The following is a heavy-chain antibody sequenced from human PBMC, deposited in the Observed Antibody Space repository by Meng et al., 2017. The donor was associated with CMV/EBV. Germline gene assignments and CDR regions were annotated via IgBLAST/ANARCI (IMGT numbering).Heavy chain of an antibody. CDR2: IYYRRST. V-gene: IGHV4-31*02. CDR1: GGSISRGGYS. D-gene: IGHD1-26*01. Sequence: SGGSISRGGYSSRWLRQHPGQGLSWLGYIYYRRSTYYNPSLKSRVPISVDTSKNQFSLKLSSVTAADTAVYYCARGTTVGATYAVDYWGQGTLVTVSS. J-gene: IGHJ4*02. CDR3: ARGTTVGATYAVDY.